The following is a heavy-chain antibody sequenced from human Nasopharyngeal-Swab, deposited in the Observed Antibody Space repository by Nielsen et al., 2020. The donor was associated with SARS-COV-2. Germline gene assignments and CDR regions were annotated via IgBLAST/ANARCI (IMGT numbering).Heavy chain of an antibody. D-gene: IGHD4/OR15-4a*01. CDR2: ISASSGTI. Sequence: WIRQPPGKGLEWVAYISASSGTIEYPDAVKGRFIISRDNSQNPLSLQMNSLRGEDTAVYFCARIGAVGARVYYYMDVWGKGTTVTVSS. J-gene: IGHJ6*03. CDR3: ARIGAVGARVYYYMDV. V-gene: IGHV3-48*01.